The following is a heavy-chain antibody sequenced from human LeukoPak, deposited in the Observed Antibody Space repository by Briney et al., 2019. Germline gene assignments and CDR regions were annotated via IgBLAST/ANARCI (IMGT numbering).Heavy chain of an antibody. D-gene: IGHD3-3*01. V-gene: IGHV1-8*01. J-gene: IGHJ5*02. CDR2: MNPNSGNT. Sequence: ASVKVSCKASGYTFTSYDINWVRQATGQGLEWMGWMNPNSGNTGYAQKFQGRVTMTRNTSISTAYIELSSLRSEDTAVYYCARLVDDFWSGYYKPLGYKWFDPWGQGTLVTVSS. CDR3: ARLVDDFWSGYYKPLGYKWFDP. CDR1: GYTFTSYD.